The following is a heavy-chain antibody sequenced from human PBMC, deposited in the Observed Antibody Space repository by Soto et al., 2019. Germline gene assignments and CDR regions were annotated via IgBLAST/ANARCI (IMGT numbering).Heavy chain of an antibody. CDR3: ARGLVAPYYYGMDV. Sequence: QVQLVQSGAEVMKPGASVKVSCKASGYTFTSNYIHWVRQAPGQGLEWMGILNPSSGLTSYAQKFQGRLTMTRDTSTRTVYMELSSLRSEDTAMYYCARGLVAPYYYGMDVWGQGTTVTVSS. D-gene: IGHD6-6*01. V-gene: IGHV1-46*01. J-gene: IGHJ6*02. CDR2: LNPSSGLT. CDR1: GYTFTSNY.